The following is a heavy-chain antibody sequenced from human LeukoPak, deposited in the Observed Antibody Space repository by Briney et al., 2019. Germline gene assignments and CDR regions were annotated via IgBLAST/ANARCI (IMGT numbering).Heavy chain of an antibody. V-gene: IGHV3-23*01. CDR3: AKHTGGDCYSGFDY. J-gene: IGHJ4*02. Sequence: QPGGSLRLSCAASGFTFTSYAMSWVRQAPGKGLEWVSGISGSGGSTYYADSVRGRLTISRDSSKDTLYLQMNSLRAEDTAVYYCAKHTGGDCYSGFDYRGQGALVPVSS. CDR1: GFTFTSYA. CDR2: ISGSGGST. D-gene: IGHD2-21*02.